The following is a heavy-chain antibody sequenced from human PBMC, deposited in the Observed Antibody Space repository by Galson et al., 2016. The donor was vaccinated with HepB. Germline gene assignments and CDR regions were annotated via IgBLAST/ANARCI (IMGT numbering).Heavy chain of an antibody. Sequence: TLSLTCTVSGGSISSGGYYWSWIRQHPGKGLEWIGYIHYSGSTYYNPPLKSRVIIFVDTSTNQFSLKLTSVAAADTAVYYCARSGYSYALSFDYWGQGALVTVSS. V-gene: IGHV4-31*03. CDR2: IHYSGST. CDR3: ARSGYSYALSFDY. D-gene: IGHD5-18*01. CDR1: GGSISSGGYY. J-gene: IGHJ4*02.